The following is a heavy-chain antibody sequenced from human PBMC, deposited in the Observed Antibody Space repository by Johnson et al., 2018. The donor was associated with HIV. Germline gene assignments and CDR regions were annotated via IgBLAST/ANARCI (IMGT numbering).Heavy chain of an antibody. CDR3: ARDTSIAAARAFDI. CDR1: GFTFSSYA. CDR2: ISYDGSNK. Sequence: QVQLVESGGGLVQPGGSLRLSCAASGFTFSSYAMHWVRQAPGKGLEWVAVISYDGSNKYYADSVKGRFSISRDNSKNTLHLQMNSLRAEDTAVYYCARDTSIAAARAFDIWGQGTMVTVSS. J-gene: IGHJ3*02. V-gene: IGHV3-30-3*01. D-gene: IGHD6-6*01.